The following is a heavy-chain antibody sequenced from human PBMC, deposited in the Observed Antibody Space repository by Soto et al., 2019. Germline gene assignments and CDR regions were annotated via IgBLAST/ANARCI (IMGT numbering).Heavy chain of an antibody. D-gene: IGHD1-26*01. Sequence: PGGSLRLSCAASGFSFSSYSTNWVRQAPGKGLEWVSYISSTSNTIYYADSVKGRFTISRDNAKNSLCLQMNSLRDEDTAVYYCARAKYSANYIYYYYGMDVWGQGTTVTVSS. CDR1: GFSFSSYS. V-gene: IGHV3-48*02. J-gene: IGHJ6*02. CDR3: ARAKYSANYIYYYYGMDV. CDR2: ISSTSNTI.